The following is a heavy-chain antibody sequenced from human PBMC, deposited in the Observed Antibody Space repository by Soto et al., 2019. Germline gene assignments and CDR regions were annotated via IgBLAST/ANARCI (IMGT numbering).Heavy chain of an antibody. CDR2: VSASGLNT. V-gene: IGHV3-23*01. CDR3: AKALDYDILTGYYPGFDY. CDR1: GFTFSTYA. J-gene: IGHJ4*02. Sequence: PGGSLRLSCAASGFTFSTYAMAWVRQAPGKGLEWVSGVSASGLNTDYADPVKGRFYISRDNSKNTVSLHMNSLRAEDTALYYCAKALDYDILTGYYPGFDYWGQGTLVTVSS. D-gene: IGHD3-9*01.